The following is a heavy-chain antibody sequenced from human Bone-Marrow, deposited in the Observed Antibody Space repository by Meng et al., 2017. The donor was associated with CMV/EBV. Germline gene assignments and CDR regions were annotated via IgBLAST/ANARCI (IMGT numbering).Heavy chain of an antibody. J-gene: IGHJ4*02. CDR3: ARGRSQFEY. CDR1: GGSFSGHF. V-gene: IGHV4-34*01. Sequence: SEPLPLTCAVYGGSFSGHFWSCIRQPPGKGLEWIGDINQSEGTHYTPSLKSRATISVDTSKNQFSLKLSYVTVADTAVYYCARGRSQFEYWSQKRLVTVSS. CDR2: INQSEGT.